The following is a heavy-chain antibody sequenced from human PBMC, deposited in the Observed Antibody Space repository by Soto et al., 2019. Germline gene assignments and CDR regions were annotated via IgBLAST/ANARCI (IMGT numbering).Heavy chain of an antibody. CDR2: IYYSGST. D-gene: IGHD3-22*01. CDR1: GGSISSYY. V-gene: IGHV4-59*01. Sequence: PSETLSLTCTVSGGSISSYYWSWIRQPPGKGLEWIGYIYYSGSTNYNPSLKSRVTISVDTSKNQFSLKLSSETAADTAVYYCASSPDYYDSSGYYLFYFDYWGQGTLVTVSS. CDR3: ASSPDYYDSSGYYLFYFDY. J-gene: IGHJ4*02.